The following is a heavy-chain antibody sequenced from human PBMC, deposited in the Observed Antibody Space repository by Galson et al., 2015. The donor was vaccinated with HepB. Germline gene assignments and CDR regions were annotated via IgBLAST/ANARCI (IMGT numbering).Heavy chain of an antibody. Sequence: SVKVSCKASGYTLTSYGLTWVRQAPGQGLEWMGWISAYSDNRNYGQKFQGRVTMTTDTSTSTAYMELRSLRSDDTAVYYCARVSPFYDILTAYYGMDVWGQGTTVTVSS. CDR3: ARVSPFYDILTAYYGMDV. J-gene: IGHJ6*02. CDR2: ISAYSDNR. V-gene: IGHV1-18*01. CDR1: GYTLTSYG. D-gene: IGHD3-9*01.